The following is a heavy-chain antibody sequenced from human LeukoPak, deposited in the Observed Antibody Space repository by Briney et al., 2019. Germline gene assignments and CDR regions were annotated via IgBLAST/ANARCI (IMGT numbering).Heavy chain of an antibody. CDR2: IIPIFGTA. V-gene: IGHV1-69*13. CDR1: GGTFSSYA. CDR3: ARDGPSGFSI. J-gene: IGHJ6*02. Sequence: ASVKVSCKASGGTFSSYAISWVRQAPGRGLEWMGGIIPIFGTANYAQKFQGRVTTTADESTSTAYMELSSLRSEDTAVYYCARDGPSGFSIWGQGTTVTVSS. D-gene: IGHD3-10*01.